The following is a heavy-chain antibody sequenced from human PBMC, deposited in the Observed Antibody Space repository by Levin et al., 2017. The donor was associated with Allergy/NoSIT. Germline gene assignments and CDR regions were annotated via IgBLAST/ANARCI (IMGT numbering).Heavy chain of an antibody. D-gene: IGHD1/OR15-1a*01. Sequence: QSGGSLRLSCVASGFDFNTYSMNWVRQAPGKGLEWVAYISGPTRAPSRAIYYAGSVKGRFTIPRDDAKNSLYLQMKSLRAEDTALYYCVREDRGEQDAWEYFPHWGQGTLVSVSS. CDR2: ISGPTRAPSRAI. V-gene: IGHV3-48*01. CDR1: GFDFNTYS. CDR3: VREDRGEQDAWEYFPH. J-gene: IGHJ1*01.